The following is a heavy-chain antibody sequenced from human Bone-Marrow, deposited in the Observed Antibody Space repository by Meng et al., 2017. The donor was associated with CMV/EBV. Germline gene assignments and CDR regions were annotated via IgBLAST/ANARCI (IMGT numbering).Heavy chain of an antibody. CDR1: GGYISSNNW. V-gene: IGHV4-4*02. CDR2: IYHSGST. D-gene: IGHD4-23*01. J-gene: IGHJ4*02. Sequence: QVQLQESGPGLGKPSGTLSRPCDVSGGYISSNNWWSWVRQPPGKGLEWIGEIYHSGSTNYNPSLESRVTISVDKSKNQLSLKLNSVTAADTAVYYCARDLGTVAPGYWGQGTLVTVSS. CDR3: ARDLGTVAPGY.